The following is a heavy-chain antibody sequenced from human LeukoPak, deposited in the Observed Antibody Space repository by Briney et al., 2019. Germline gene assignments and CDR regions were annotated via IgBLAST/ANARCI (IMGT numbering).Heavy chain of an antibody. D-gene: IGHD1-26*01. CDR2: INHSGST. V-gene: IGHV4-34*01. Sequence: SETLSLTCAVYGGSFSGYYWSWIRQPPGKGLEWIGEINHSGSTNYNPSLKSRVTISVDTPKNQFSLKLSSVTAADTAVYYCAREVGATRLIDYWGQGTLVTVSS. CDR1: GGSFSGYY. J-gene: IGHJ4*02. CDR3: AREVGATRLIDY.